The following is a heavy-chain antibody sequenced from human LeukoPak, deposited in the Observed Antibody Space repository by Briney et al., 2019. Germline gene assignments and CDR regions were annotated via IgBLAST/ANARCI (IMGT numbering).Heavy chain of an antibody. J-gene: IGHJ6*03. CDR2: IYTSGST. Sequence: TSETLSLTCTVSGGFISSYYWSWIRQPPGKGLECIGYIYTSGSTNYNPSLKSRVTISVGTSKNQLSLKLNSVAAADTAVYYCARHRTSYYGSGSYYKDYYYYMDVWGKGTTVTVSS. CDR1: GGFISSYY. V-gene: IGHV4-4*09. CDR3: ARHRTSYYGSGSYYKDYYYYMDV. D-gene: IGHD3-10*01.